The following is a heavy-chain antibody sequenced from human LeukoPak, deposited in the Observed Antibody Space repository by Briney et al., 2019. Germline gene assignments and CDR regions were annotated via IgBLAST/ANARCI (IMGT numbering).Heavy chain of an antibody. CDR3: ARPTPSFSSGWYNPYFDY. J-gene: IGHJ4*02. CDR1: GFTFSSYA. CDR2: ISYDGNNK. D-gene: IGHD6-19*01. V-gene: IGHV3-30*04. Sequence: PGGSLRLSCAASGFTFSSYAMHWVRQAPGKGLDWVAVISYDGNNKYYADSVKGRFTISRDNSKSTLYLQMNSLRAEDTAVYYCARPTPSFSSGWYNPYFDYWGQGTLVTVSS.